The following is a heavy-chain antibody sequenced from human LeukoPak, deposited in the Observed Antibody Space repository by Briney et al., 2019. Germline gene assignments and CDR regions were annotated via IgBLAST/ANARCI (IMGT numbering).Heavy chain of an antibody. Sequence: ASVKVSCKASGYTFTSYYMHWVRQAPGQGLEWMGIINPSGGSTSYAQKFQGRVTMTRDTSTSTVYMELSSLRSEDTAVYYCARDGYYDILTGAAVPGYRSYFDYWGQGTLVTVSS. CDR3: ARDGYYDILTGAAVPGYRSYFDY. J-gene: IGHJ4*02. CDR1: GYTFTSYY. CDR2: INPSGGST. D-gene: IGHD3-9*01. V-gene: IGHV1-46*01.